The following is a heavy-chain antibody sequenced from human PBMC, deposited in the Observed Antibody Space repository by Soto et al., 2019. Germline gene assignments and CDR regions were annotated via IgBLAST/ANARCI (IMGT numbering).Heavy chain of an antibody. D-gene: IGHD2-21*01. CDR1: GGSFSGYY. Sequence: QVQLQQWGAGLLKPSETLSLTCAVYGGSFSGYYWSWIRQPPGKGLEWIGEINHSGRTNSTPSLKSRVNKTVDTSKNQFSRKLSPVTAADTAVYYWARRLRGSYFDYWGQGTLVTVSS. V-gene: IGHV4-34*01. CDR2: INHSGRT. CDR3: ARRLRGSYFDY. J-gene: IGHJ4*02.